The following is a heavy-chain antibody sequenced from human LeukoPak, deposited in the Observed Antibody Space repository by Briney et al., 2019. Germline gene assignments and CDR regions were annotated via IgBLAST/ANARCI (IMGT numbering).Heavy chain of an antibody. V-gene: IGHV3-21*01. CDR1: GFTFSDYT. J-gene: IGHJ4*02. Sequence: KLWGSLRLSCAASGFTFSDYTMHWVRQAPGKGLEWVSSMRGSGLYTYYADSVKGRFTISRDNARNSLYLQMSSLTAEDTAEYYCARATSIDYWGQGTLVTVSS. CDR2: MRGSGLYT. CDR3: ARATSIDY.